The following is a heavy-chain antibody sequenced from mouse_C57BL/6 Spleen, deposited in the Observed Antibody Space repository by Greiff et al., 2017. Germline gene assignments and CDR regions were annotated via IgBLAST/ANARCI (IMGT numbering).Heavy chain of an antibody. CDR1: GYAFSSYW. CDR3: ARYLGPYWYFDV. J-gene: IGHJ1*03. D-gene: IGHD4-1*01. Sequence: VQLQQSGAELVKPGASVKISCKASGYAFSSYWMNWVKQRPGKGLEWIGQIYPGDGDTNYNGKFKGKAILTADKSSSTAYMQLNSLTSEDSAVYFCARYLGPYWYFDVWGTGTTVTVSS. V-gene: IGHV1-80*01. CDR2: IYPGDGDT.